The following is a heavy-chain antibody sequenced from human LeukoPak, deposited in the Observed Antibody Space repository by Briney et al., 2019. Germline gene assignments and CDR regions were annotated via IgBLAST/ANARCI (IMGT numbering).Heavy chain of an antibody. CDR2: ITGSGGDT. CDR3: AKGSRDSRPYYFDF. Sequence: GGSLRLSCAASGFTFDNYAMSWVRQAPGKGLEWVSAITGSGGDTYHAGSVKGRFTISRDNSKNTLYLQMNSLRAEDTAVYYCAKGSRDSRPYYFDFWGQEIMVTVSS. J-gene: IGHJ4*02. D-gene: IGHD5-24*01. CDR1: GFTFDNYA. V-gene: IGHV3-23*01.